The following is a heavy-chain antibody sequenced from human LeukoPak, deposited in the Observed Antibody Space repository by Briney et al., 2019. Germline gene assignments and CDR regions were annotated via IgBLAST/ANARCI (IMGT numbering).Heavy chain of an antibody. V-gene: IGHV3-74*01. J-gene: IGHJ4*02. CDR1: GFTFSSYW. CDR2: INSDGSST. CDR3: ATSTTSSHPVY. Sequence: GGSLRLSCAASGFTFSSYWMHWVRQAPGKGLVWVSRINSDGSSTSYADSEKGRFTISRDNAKNTLYLQMNSLRAEDTAEYYCATSTTSSHPVYWGQGTLVTVSS. D-gene: IGHD2-2*01.